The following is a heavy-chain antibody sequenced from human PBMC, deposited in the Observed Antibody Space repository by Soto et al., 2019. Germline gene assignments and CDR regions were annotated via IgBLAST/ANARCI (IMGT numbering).Heavy chain of an antibody. CDR1: GFTFSSYG. CDR2: ISYDGSNK. CDR3: AKDLGYSSYWYFDL. J-gene: IGHJ2*01. Sequence: QVQLVESWGGMVQPGRSLRLSCAASGFTFSSYGMHWVRQAPGKGLEWVAVISYDGSNKYYADSVKGRFTISRDNSKNTLYLQMNSLSAEDTAVYYCAKDLGYSSYWYFDLWGRGTLVTVSS. D-gene: IGHD6-19*01. V-gene: IGHV3-30*18.